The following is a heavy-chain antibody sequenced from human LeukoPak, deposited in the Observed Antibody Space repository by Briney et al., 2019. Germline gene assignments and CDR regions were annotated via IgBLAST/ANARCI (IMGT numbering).Heavy chain of an antibody. J-gene: IGHJ4*02. CDR2: ISYDGSNK. V-gene: IGHV3-30*03. Sequence: GGSLRLSCVASGFTFSSYGMHWVRQAPGKGLEWVAVISYDGSNKYYADSVKGRFTISRDNSKNTLYLQMNSLRAEDTAVYYCCGYSDYWGQGTLVTVSS. D-gene: IGHD5-18*01. CDR3: CGYSDY. CDR1: GFTFSSYG.